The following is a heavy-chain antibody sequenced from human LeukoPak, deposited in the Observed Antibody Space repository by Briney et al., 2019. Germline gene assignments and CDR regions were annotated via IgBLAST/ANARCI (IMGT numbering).Heavy chain of an antibody. CDR3: AKDAWGVIAVAGTDGMDV. CDR2: ISGSGGST. J-gene: IGHJ6*02. V-gene: IGHV3-23*01. CDR1: GFTVSAASAFTVSSSF. Sequence: QSGGSLRLSCAASGFTVSAASAFTVSSSFMSWVRQAPGKGLEWVSAISGSGGSTYYADSVKGRFTISRDNSKNTLYLQMNSLRAEDTAVYYCAKDAWGVIAVAGTDGMDVWGQGTTVTVSS. D-gene: IGHD6-19*01.